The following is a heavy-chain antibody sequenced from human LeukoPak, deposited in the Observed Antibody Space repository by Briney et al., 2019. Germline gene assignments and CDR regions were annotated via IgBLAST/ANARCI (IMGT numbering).Heavy chain of an antibody. CDR2: ISYDGSNK. V-gene: IGHV3-30*18. CDR3: AKDYARGYSYGRVY. D-gene: IGHD5-18*01. Sequence: PGGSLRLSCAASGFTFSSYGMHWVRQAPGKGLEWVAVISYDGSNKYYADSVKGRFTISRDNSKNTLYLQMNSLRAEDTAVYYCAKDYARGYSYGRVYWGQGTLVTVSS. CDR1: GFTFSSYG. J-gene: IGHJ4*02.